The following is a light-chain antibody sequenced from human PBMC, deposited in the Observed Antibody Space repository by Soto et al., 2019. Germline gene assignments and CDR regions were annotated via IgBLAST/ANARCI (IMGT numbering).Light chain of an antibody. Sequence: QSALTQPASVSGSPGQSITISCTGTSSDVGGYNYVSWYQQHPGKAPKIMIYEVSNRPSGVSNRFSGSKSGNTASLAFSGLQAEDEADYYCSSYTSSSTHWVFGGGTKLTVL. CDR2: EVS. CDR3: SSYTSSSTHWV. V-gene: IGLV2-14*01. J-gene: IGLJ3*02. CDR1: SSDVGGYNY.